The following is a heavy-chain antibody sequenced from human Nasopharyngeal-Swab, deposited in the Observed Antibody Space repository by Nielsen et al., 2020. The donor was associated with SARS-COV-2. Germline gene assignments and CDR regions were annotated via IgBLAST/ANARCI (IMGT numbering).Heavy chain of an antibody. V-gene: IGHV4-61*02. Sequence: SETLSLTCTVSGGSISSGSYYWSWIRQPAGKGLEWIGRIYTSGSTNYNPSLKSRVTISVDTSKNQFSLKLSSVTAADTAVYYCAGALDYDFWSGYWGRGYFDYWGQGTLVTVSS. J-gene: IGHJ4*02. CDR2: IYTSGST. CDR3: AGALDYDFWSGYWGRGYFDY. CDR1: GGSISSGSYY. D-gene: IGHD3-3*01.